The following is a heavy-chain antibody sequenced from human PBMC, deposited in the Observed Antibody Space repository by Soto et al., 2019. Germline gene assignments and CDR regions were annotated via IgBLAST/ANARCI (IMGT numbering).Heavy chain of an antibody. D-gene: IGHD2-8*01. CDR1: GFTFSSYS. Sequence: EVQLVESGGGLVQPGGSLRLSCAASGFTFSSYSMHWVRQAPGKGLEWVSYISSSSSTIYYADSVKGRFTISRDNSKNSLNLQRRSLGDEDTAVYYCARESPGYCTNGVCFRDFDYWGQGTLVTVS. V-gene: IGHV3-48*02. CDR3: ARESPGYCTNGVCFRDFDY. CDR2: ISSSSSTI. J-gene: IGHJ4*02.